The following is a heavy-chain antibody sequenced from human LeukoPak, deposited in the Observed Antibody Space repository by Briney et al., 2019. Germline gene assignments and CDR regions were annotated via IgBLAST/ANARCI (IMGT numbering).Heavy chain of an antibody. CDR1: GFTFSIYA. CDR2: ISGSGGST. Sequence: GGSLRLSCAASGFTFSIYAMSWVRQAPGKGLEWVSAISGSGGSTYYADSVKGRFTISRDNSKNTLYLQMNSLRAEDTAVYYCAKDHNPSFIVVVPAAIDYWGQGTLVTVSS. J-gene: IGHJ4*02. CDR3: AKDHNPSFIVVVPAAIDY. D-gene: IGHD2-2*01. V-gene: IGHV3-23*01.